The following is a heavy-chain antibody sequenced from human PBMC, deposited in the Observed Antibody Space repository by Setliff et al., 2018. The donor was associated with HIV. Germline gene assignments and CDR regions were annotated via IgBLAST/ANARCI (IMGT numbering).Heavy chain of an antibody. V-gene: IGHV1-18*01. Sequence: ASVKVSCKASGYTFTSYGISWVRQAPGQGLEWMGWISAYNGNTNYAQKLQGRVTITTDESTSTAYMELSSLRSEDTAVYYCAKALVVGYYGMDVWGQGTTVTVSS. D-gene: IGHD2-15*01. CDR2: ISAYNGNT. CDR3: AKALVVGYYGMDV. J-gene: IGHJ6*02. CDR1: GYTFTSYG.